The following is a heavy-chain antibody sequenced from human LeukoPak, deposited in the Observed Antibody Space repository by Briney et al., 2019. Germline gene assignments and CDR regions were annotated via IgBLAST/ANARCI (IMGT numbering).Heavy chain of an antibody. J-gene: IGHJ5*02. V-gene: IGHV3-20*04. CDR1: VLSFDEYS. D-gene: IGHD6-13*01. CDR3: AKSLIRQQLPNWFDP. Sequence: GRSLRLSCAASVLSFDEYSMSWVRHAPGKGLECVSGSTWNWGSPGYADSVKGRFPIPRDNAKNSLYMQMNSLRAEDTAFYYCAKSLIRQQLPNWFDPWGQGTLVTVSS. CDR2: STWNWGSP.